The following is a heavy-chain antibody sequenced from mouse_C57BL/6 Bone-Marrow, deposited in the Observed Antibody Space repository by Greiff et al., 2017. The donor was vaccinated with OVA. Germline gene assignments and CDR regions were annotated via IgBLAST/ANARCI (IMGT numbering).Heavy chain of an antibody. D-gene: IGHD1-1*01. J-gene: IGHJ1*03. CDR2: IYPGGGYT. CDR3: ARSHYYGSSHWYFDV. Sequence: QVQLQQPGAELVKPGASVKVSCKASGYTFTSYWMHWVKQRPGHGLEWIGDIYPGGGYTNYNEKFKGKATLTADKSSSTAYMQFSSLTSEDSAIYYCARSHYYGSSHWYFDVWGTGTTVTVSS. CDR1: GYTFTSYW. V-gene: IGHV1-63*01.